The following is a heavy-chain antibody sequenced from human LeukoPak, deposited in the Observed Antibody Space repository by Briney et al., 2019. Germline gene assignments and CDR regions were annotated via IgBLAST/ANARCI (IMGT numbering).Heavy chain of an antibody. CDR2: INSDGSST. J-gene: IGHJ4*02. V-gene: IGHV3-74*01. CDR3: ARNGVRGVTAFDY. D-gene: IGHD3-10*01. CDR1: GFTFSSYW. Sequence: GGSLRLSCAASGFTFSSYWMHWVRQAPGKGLVRVSRINSDGSSTSYADSVKGRFTISRDNAKNTLYVQMNSLRAEDTAVYYCARNGVRGVTAFDYWGQGTLVTVSS.